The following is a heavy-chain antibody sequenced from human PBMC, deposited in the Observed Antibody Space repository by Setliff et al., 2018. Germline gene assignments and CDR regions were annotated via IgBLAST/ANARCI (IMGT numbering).Heavy chain of an antibody. D-gene: IGHD3-22*01. CDR1: GYGFTSHY. CDR2: VNPSGGKA. Sequence: ASVKVSCKSSGYGFTSHYFHWLRQAPGQGLEWMGIVNPSGGKATLSQKFQGRVSMTADASTATVYMELHSLTSEDTAIYYCARAPWGDDYDSLYTWFDPWGQGSLVTVSS. V-gene: IGHV1-46*01. J-gene: IGHJ5*02. CDR3: ARAPWGDDYDSLYTWFDP.